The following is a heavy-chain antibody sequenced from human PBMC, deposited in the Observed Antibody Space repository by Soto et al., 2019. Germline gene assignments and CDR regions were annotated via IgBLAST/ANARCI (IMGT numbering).Heavy chain of an antibody. CDR1: GYTFTSYG. D-gene: IGHD1-1*01. J-gene: IGHJ5*02. V-gene: IGHV1-18*01. Sequence: QVQLVQSGAEVKKPGASVKVSCKSSGYTFTSYGISWVRQAPGQGLEWMGWISGYNGNTNYAQKLQGRVTMTTDTSTSTAYMELRSLRSDDTAVYYRVRDEGHKWNDGGWFDPWGQGTLVTVSS. CDR3: VRDEGHKWNDGGWFDP. CDR2: ISGYNGNT.